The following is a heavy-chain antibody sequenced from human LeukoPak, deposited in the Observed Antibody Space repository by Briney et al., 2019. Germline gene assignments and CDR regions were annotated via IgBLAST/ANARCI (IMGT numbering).Heavy chain of an antibody. V-gene: IGHV1-69*13. J-gene: IGHJ4*02. D-gene: IGHD2-15*01. CDR3: ARIGVVAATGADY. CDR1: GGTFSSYA. Sequence: ASVKVSCKASGGTFSSYAISWVRQAPGQGLEWMGGMIPIFGTANYAQKFQGRVTITADESTSTAYMELSSLRSEDTAVYYCARIGVVAATGADYWGQGTLVTVSS. CDR2: MIPIFGTA.